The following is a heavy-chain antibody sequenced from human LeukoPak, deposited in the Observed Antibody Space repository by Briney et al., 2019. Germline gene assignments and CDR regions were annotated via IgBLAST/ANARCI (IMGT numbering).Heavy chain of an antibody. V-gene: IGHV3-48*01. CDR3: ARDPRRFLEWLSANWFDP. CDR2: ISSSSSTI. J-gene: IGHJ5*02. CDR1: GFTFSSYS. Sequence: PGGSLRLSCAASGFTFSSYSMNWARQAPGKGLEWVSYISSSSSTIYYADSVKGRFTISRDNAKNSLYLQMNSLRAEDTAVYYCARDPRRFLEWLSANWFDPWGQGTLVTVSS. D-gene: IGHD3-3*01.